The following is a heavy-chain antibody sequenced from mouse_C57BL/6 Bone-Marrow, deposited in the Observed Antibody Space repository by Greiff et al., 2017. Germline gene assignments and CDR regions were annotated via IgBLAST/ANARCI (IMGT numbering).Heavy chain of an antibody. CDR2: ISSGGSYT. CDR1: GFTFSSYG. D-gene: IGHD1-1*01. V-gene: IGHV5-6*01. Sequence: EVKLVESGGDLVKPGGSLKLSCAASGFTFSSYGMSWVRQTPDKKLEWVATISSGGSYTYYPDSVKRRFTISRDNAKNTLYLQMSSLKSKETAMYYCTRHRYGTSSWYMDVWGTGTTLNVSS. CDR3: TRHRYGTSSWYMDV. J-gene: IGHJ1*03.